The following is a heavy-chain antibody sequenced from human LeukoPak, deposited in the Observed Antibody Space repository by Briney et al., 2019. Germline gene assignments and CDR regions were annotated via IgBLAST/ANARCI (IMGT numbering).Heavy chain of an antibody. V-gene: IGHV4-59*01. CDR3: ARRPRGVGFDP. CDR2: IYYSGST. CDR1: GGSISSYY. D-gene: IGHD2-8*02. J-gene: IGHJ5*02. Sequence: SETLSLTCTVSGGSISSYYWSWIRQPAGKGLEWIGYIYYSGSTNYNPSLKSRVTISVDTSKNQFSLKLSSVTAADTAVYYCARRPRGVGFDPWGQGTLVTVSS.